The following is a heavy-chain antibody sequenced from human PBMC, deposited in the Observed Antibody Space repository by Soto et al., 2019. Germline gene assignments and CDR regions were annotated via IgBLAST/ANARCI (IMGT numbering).Heavy chain of an antibody. D-gene: IGHD6-6*01. CDR1: GGTFSSYA. CDR3: ARDLQQLVHYYGMDV. CDR2: IIPIFGTA. Sequence: RASVKVSCKASGGTFSSYAISWVRQAPGQGLEWMGGIIPIFGTANYAQKFQGRVTITADESTSTAYMELSSLRSEDTAVYYCARDLQQLVHYYGMDVWGQGTTVTVSS. J-gene: IGHJ6*02. V-gene: IGHV1-69*13.